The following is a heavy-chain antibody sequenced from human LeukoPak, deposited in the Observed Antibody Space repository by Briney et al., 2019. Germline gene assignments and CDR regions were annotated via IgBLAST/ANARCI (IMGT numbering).Heavy chain of an antibody. CDR2: IRSDGSEK. D-gene: IGHD3-22*01. CDR3: AEHDSRSVY. Sequence: PGGSLRLSCTVSGFIFSNYGMHWVRQAPGKGLEWVAFIRSDGSEKNYAGSVKGRFTISRDNSKNTLYVQMNSLRADDTAVYYCAEHDSRSVYWGQGTLVTVSS. V-gene: IGHV3-30*02. CDR1: GFIFSNYG. J-gene: IGHJ4*02.